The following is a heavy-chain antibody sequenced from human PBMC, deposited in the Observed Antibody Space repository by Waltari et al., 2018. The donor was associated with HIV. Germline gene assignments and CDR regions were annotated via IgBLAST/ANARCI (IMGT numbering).Heavy chain of an antibody. V-gene: IGHV3-48*02. J-gene: IGHJ4*02. CDR1: GFTFSTCR. CDR3: ARRIAAGGTQYFEY. D-gene: IGHD6-13*01. CDR2: ISSSSSPT. Sequence: VQLVESGVNLVQPGGSLRLSCAACGFTFSTCRMNWVRQAPGKGLEWVSYISSSSSPTYYADSVRGRFTISRDNAKNSLYLQMNSLRDEDTAVYYCARRIAAGGTQYFEYWGQGTLVTVSS.